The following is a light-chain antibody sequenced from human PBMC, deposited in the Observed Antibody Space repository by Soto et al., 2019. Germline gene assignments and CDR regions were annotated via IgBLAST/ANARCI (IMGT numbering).Light chain of an antibody. CDR1: SSDVGGYDY. CDR2: EVS. J-gene: IGLJ1*01. CDR3: SSYAGSSTSV. V-gene: IGLV2-8*01. Sequence: QSVLSQPPSASGSPGQSVTISCTGTSSDVGGYDYVSWYQQHPGKAPKLMIYEVSKRPSGVPDRFSGSKSGNTASLTVSGLQAEDEADYYCSSYAGSSTSVFXTGTKV.